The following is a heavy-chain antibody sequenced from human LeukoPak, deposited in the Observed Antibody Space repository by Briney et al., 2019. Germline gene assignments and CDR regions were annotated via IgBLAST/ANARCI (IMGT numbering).Heavy chain of an antibody. J-gene: IGHJ4*02. CDR2: IGGGGVDT. Sequence: GGSLRLSCAASGFTFSSYAMSWVRQAPGKGLEWVSSIGGGGVDTYYADSVKGRFTISRDNSKNTLYLQMNSLRVEDTAVYYCAKDPPTAGTTFDNWGRGTLVTVSS. V-gene: IGHV3-23*01. D-gene: IGHD1-1*01. CDR3: AKDPPTAGTTFDN. CDR1: GFTFSSYA.